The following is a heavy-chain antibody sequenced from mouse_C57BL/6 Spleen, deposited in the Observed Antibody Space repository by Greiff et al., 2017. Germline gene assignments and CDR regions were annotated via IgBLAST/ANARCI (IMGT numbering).Heavy chain of an antibody. V-gene: IGHV1-72*01. CDR2: IDPNSGGT. Sequence: QVQLQQPGAELVKPGASVKLSCKASGYTFTSYWMHWVKQRPGRGLEGIGRIDPNSGGTKYNEKFKSKATLTVDKPSSTAYMQLSSLTSEDSAVYYCAIYYYGSSSLYAMDYWGQGTSVTVSS. J-gene: IGHJ4*01. D-gene: IGHD1-1*01. CDR1: GYTFTSYW. CDR3: AIYYYGSSSLYAMDY.